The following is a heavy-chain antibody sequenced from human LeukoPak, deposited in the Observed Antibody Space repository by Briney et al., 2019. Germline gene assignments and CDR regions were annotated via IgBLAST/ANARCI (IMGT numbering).Heavy chain of an antibody. V-gene: IGHV1-69*13. D-gene: IGHD5-18*01. CDR2: IIPIFGTA. Sequence: SVKVSCKASGGTFSSYAISWVRQAPGQGLEWMGGIIPIFGTANYAQKFQGRVTITADESTSTAYMELSSLRSEDTAVYYCARARGYSYDHPHYFDYWGQGTLVTVSS. J-gene: IGHJ4*02. CDR3: ARARGYSYDHPHYFDY. CDR1: GGTFSSYA.